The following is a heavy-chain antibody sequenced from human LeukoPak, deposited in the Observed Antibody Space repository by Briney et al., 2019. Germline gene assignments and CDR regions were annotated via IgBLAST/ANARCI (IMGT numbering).Heavy chain of an antibody. CDR3: AARYFDWARGGRYFDY. J-gene: IGHJ4*02. Sequence: PGGSLRLSCAASGFTFSSYAMSWVRQAPGKGLEWVSAISGSGGSTYYADSVKGRFTISRDNSKNTLYLQMNSLRAEDTAVYYCAARYFDWARGGRYFDYWGQGTLVTVSS. CDR2: ISGSGGST. V-gene: IGHV3-23*01. D-gene: IGHD3-9*01. CDR1: GFTFSSYA.